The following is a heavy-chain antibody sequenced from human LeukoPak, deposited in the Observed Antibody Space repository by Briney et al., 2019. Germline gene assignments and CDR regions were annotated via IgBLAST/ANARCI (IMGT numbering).Heavy chain of an antibody. Sequence: PGGSLRLSCAASGFTVGSNHMSWVRQAPGKGLEWVSVIYSGGSTSYTDSVKGRFTISRDNSKNTLYLQMNSLRAEDTAVYYCGALYDSGGYYDYWGQGTLVTASS. CDR1: GFTVGSNH. CDR3: GALYDSGGYYDY. D-gene: IGHD3-22*01. CDR2: IYSGGST. J-gene: IGHJ4*02. V-gene: IGHV3-53*01.